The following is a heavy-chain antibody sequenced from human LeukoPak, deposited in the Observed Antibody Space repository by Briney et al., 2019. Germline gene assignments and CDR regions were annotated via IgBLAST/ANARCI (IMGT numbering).Heavy chain of an antibody. CDR3: AKNPGSYYDFWSGAYYMDV. CDR1: GFTFSSYA. V-gene: IGHV3-23*01. Sequence: GGSLRLSCAASGFTFSSYAMSWVRQAPGKGLEWVSAISGSGGSTYYADSVKGRFIISRDNSKNTLYLQMNSLRAEDTAVYYCAKNPGSYYDFWSGAYYMDVWGKGTTVTVSS. CDR2: ISGSGGST. D-gene: IGHD3-3*01. J-gene: IGHJ6*03.